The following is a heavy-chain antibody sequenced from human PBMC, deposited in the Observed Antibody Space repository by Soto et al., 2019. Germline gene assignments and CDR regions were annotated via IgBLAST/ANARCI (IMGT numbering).Heavy chain of an antibody. CDR3: ARVPPPYSRGASGSPRWNNWLEP. Sequence: ASVKVSCKASGYTFTSYDINWVRQATGQGLEWMGWMDPNSGNTGYAQKFQGRVTMTRNTSISTAYMELRSLRSDDTAVYYCARVPPPYSRGASGSPRWNNWLEPWGKGTRGTV. CDR2: MDPNSGNT. D-gene: IGHD2-21*01. CDR1: GYTFTSYD. J-gene: IGHJ5*02. V-gene: IGHV1-8*01.